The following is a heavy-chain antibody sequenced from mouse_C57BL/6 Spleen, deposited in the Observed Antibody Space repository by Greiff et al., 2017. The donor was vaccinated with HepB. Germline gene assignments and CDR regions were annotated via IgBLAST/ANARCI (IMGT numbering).Heavy chain of an antibody. D-gene: IGHD3-2*02. CDR2: IGPENGDT. CDR3: TPTAQATSWFAY. CDR1: GFNIKDYY. J-gene: IGHJ3*01. Sequence: VQLQQSGAGLVRPGASVKLSCTASGFNIKDYYMHWVKQSPEQGLEWIGWIGPENGDTEYASKFQGKATITADTSSNTAYLQLSSLTSEDTAVYYCTPTAQATSWFAYWGQGTLVTVSA. V-gene: IGHV14-4*01.